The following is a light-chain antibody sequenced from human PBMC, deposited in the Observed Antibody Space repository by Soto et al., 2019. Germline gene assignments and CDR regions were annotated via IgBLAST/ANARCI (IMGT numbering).Light chain of an antibody. CDR2: DAS. V-gene: IGKV1-5*01. CDR1: QSINNW. CDR3: HQYNSDWT. Sequence: DIQMTQSPSTLSASVGDRVTITCRASQSINNWLAWYQQKPGRAPELLIFDASSLKSGVPSRFSGSGSGTESTLNISSLQPAEFATYFCHQYNSDWTFGQGTKVDIK. J-gene: IGKJ1*01.